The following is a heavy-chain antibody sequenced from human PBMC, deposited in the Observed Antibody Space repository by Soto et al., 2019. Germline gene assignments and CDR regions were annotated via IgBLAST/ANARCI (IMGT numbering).Heavy chain of an antibody. CDR3: ARQAMNAFDI. V-gene: IGHV5-10-1*01. CDR1: GYSFTSYW. D-gene: IGHD5-18*01. J-gene: IGHJ3*02. CDR2: IDPSDSYT. Sequence: PGESLKISCKVSGYSFTSYWISWVRQMPGKGLEWMGRIDPSDSYTNYSPSFQGHVTISADKSISTAYLQWSSLKASDTAMYYCARQAMNAFDIWGQGTMVTVSS.